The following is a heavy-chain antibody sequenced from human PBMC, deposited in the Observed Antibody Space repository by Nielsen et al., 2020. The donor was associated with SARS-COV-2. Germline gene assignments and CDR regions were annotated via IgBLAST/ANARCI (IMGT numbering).Heavy chain of an antibody. CDR1: GFTFSDYY. Sequence: GESLKISCAASGFTFSDYYMSWIRQAPGKGLEWVSYISSSGSTIYYADSVKGRFTISRDNSKNTLYLQMNSLRAEDTAVYYCATLYDYVWGSYRGYFDYWGQGTLVTVSS. D-gene: IGHD3-16*02. CDR2: ISSSGSTI. J-gene: IGHJ4*02. CDR3: ATLYDYVWGSYRGYFDY. V-gene: IGHV3-11*04.